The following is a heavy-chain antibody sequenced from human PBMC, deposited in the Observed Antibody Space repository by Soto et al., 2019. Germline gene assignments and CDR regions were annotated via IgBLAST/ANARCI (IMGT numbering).Heavy chain of an antibody. V-gene: IGHV1-2*02. D-gene: IGHD1-26*01. J-gene: IGHJ4*01. CDR2: INPNSGGT. CDR1: GYSFTAYC. Sequence: QVHLVQSGAEVKKSGASVKVSCEASGYSFTAYCVHWVRQAPGQGLEWMGWINPNSGGTNYAQRFQGRGAMTTYTSTNTAYMELNSLKSDDTALYFCARSSGTYSDFDYWGQGTQVTVSS. CDR3: ARSSGTYSDFDY.